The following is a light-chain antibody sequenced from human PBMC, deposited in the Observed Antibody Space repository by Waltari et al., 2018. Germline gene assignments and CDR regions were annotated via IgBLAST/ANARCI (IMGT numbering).Light chain of an antibody. V-gene: IGKV3-15*01. J-gene: IGKJ1*01. CDR2: GAS. Sequence: EIVMAQSPVTLSVSPGERAILSCRASQSVSGKLAWYQQKPGQAPRLLIYGASSRATDVPGRFSGRGSGTEFTLTISSLQSEDFAIYYCQQYDNWPRAFGQGTKVET. CDR3: QQYDNWPRA. CDR1: QSVSGK.